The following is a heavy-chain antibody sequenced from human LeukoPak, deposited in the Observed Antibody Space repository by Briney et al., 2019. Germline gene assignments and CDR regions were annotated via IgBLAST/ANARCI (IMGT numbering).Heavy chain of an antibody. J-gene: IGHJ4*02. D-gene: IGHD5-18*01. V-gene: IGHV3-23*01. Sequence: GGTLRLSCTASGFTFDIYGMTWVRQAPGKGLEWVALISGSGVTTYYADSVKGQFTISRDNSKNTLYLKMNSLRAEDTAIYYCATYRQVMLPFESWGQGTLVTVSS. CDR1: GFTFDIYG. CDR3: ATYRQVMLPFES. CDR2: ISGSGVTT.